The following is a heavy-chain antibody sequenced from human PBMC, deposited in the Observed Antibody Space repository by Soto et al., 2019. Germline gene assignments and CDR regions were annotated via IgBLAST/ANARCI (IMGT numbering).Heavy chain of an antibody. D-gene: IGHD6-13*01. CDR1: GGSISSGDYY. V-gene: IGHV4-30-4*01. J-gene: IGHJ4*02. Sequence: QVQLQESGPGLVKPSQTLSLTCTVSGGSISSGDYYWSWIRQPPGKGLEWIGSIYYSGSTYYNPSPTSRVTISVDTSKNQFSLKLNSVTAADTAVYYCASRHSSPYFDYWGQGTLVTVSS. CDR2: IYYSGST. CDR3: ASRHSSPYFDY.